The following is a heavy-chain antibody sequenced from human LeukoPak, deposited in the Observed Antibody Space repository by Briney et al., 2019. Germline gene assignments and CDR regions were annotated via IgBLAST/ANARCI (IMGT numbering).Heavy chain of an antibody. D-gene: IGHD1-26*01. CDR1: GFTVSSNY. CDR3: ASSTEWEPIRDY. V-gene: IGHV3-53*01. Sequence: GGSLRLSCAASGFTVSSNYMSWVRQAPGKGLEWVSVIYSGGTTYHADSVKGRFTISRDNSKNTVYLQMNSLRAEDTAVYYCASSTEWEPIRDYWGPGTLVTVSS. CDR2: IYSGGTT. J-gene: IGHJ4*02.